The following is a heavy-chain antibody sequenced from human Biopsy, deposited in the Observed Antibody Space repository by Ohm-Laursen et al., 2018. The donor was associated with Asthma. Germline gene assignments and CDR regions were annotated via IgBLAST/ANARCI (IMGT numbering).Heavy chain of an antibody. J-gene: IGHJ4*02. D-gene: IGHD2-2*01. V-gene: IGHV1-69*01. CDR2: INSVFGTT. CDR1: GGTFNTYV. Sequence: SSVKVSCKSLGGTFNTYVIGWVRQAPGQGLEWMGGINSVFGTTTYPQKFQDRVTITADDSTSTVYIELSSLRSEDTAVYYCARKAGSCISRTCYSLDFWGQGILVTVSS. CDR3: ARKAGSCISRTCYSLDF.